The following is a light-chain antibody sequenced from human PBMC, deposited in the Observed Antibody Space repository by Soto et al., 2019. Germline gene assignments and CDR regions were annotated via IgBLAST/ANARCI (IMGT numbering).Light chain of an antibody. J-gene: IGKJ1*01. CDR1: QSVTSN. Sequence: VITQSPATLSVSPGERATLSCRASQSVTSNLAWYQQKPGQAPRLLIYGASSRATGIPDRFSGSGSGTDFTLTIRRLEPEDFAVYYCQQYGTSPWTFGQGTKVDIK. V-gene: IGKV3-20*01. CDR2: GAS. CDR3: QQYGTSPWT.